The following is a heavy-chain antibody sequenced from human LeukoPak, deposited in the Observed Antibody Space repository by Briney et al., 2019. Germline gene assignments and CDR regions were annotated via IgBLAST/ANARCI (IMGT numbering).Heavy chain of an antibody. Sequence: PGGSLRLSCAASGFTSSSYCMSWVRQAPGKGLEWVANIKQDGSEKYYVDSVKGRFTISRDNAKNSLYLQMNSLRAEDTAVYYCARDRGSRGWCEFDSWGQGTLVTVSS. V-gene: IGHV3-7*01. CDR3: ARDRGSRGWCEFDS. CDR1: GFTSSSYC. CDR2: IKQDGSEK. J-gene: IGHJ4*02. D-gene: IGHD6-19*01.